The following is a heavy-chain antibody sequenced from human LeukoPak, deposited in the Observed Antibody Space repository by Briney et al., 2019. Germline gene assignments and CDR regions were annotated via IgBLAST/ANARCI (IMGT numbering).Heavy chain of an antibody. CDR2: IYHSGSS. CDR1: GGSISSSNW. CDR3: ARRSSLESVQPGFDY. V-gene: IGHV4-4*02. D-gene: IGHD1-14*01. Sequence: SGTLSLTCAVSGGSISSSNWWSWVRQPPGKGLEWIGEIYHSGSSNYNPSLKSRVTISVDKSKNQFSLKLTSVTAADTAVYYCARRSSLESVQPGFDYWGQGTLVTVSS. J-gene: IGHJ4*02.